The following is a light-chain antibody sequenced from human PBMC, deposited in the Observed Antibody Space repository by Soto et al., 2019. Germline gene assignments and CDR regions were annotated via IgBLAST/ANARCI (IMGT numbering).Light chain of an antibody. CDR2: GAS. CDR3: QQYGSSTGT. J-gene: IGKJ3*01. V-gene: IGKV3-20*01. Sequence: EIVLTQSPGTLSLSPGERATLSCRASQSVSSSYLAWYQQKPGQAPRLLIYGASSRATGIPDRFSGSGSGTDFTLTISRLEPEDLAVYYCQQYGSSTGTFGPGTKGHIK. CDR1: QSVSSSY.